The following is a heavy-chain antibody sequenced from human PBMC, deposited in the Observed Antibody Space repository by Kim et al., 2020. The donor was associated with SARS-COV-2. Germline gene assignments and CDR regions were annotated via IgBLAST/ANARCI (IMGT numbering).Heavy chain of an antibody. Sequence: ASVKVSCKASGYTFTSYGISWVRQAPGQGLEWMGWISAYNGNTNYAQKLQGRVTMTTDTSTSTAYMELRSLRSDDTAGYYCARDLESLGSCSSSSCYSYFDSWGQGTLVTVSS. CDR1: GYTFTSYG. D-gene: IGHD2-2*01. CDR3: ARDLESLGSCSSSSCYSYFDS. CDR2: ISAYNGNT. J-gene: IGHJ4*02. V-gene: IGHV1-18*01.